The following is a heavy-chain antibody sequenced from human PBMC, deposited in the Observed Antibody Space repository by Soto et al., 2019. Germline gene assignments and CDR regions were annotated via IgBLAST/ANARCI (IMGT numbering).Heavy chain of an antibody. J-gene: IGHJ6*02. CDR3: ARHLSNFRYYHYAMDV. CDR2: IYPGDSDT. CDR1: GYTFTDYW. Sequence: XESLKISCKGSGYTFTDYWIGWVRQLPGKGLEWMGIIYPGDSDTRYSPSFQGHVTITVDKSTSTAYLQWNTLKASDTAMYYCARHLSNFRYYHYAMDVWGQGTTVTVSS. V-gene: IGHV5-51*01. D-gene: IGHD4-4*01.